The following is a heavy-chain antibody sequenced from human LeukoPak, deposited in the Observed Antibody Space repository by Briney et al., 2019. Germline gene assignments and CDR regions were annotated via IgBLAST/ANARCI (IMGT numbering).Heavy chain of an antibody. CDR1: GFPFSWYS. Sequence: GALRLSCAASGFPFSWYSMELVRQAPGEGVGGGSSISSSSSYIYYADSVKGRFTISRENAKNSLYLQMNSLRAEDTAVYYCARESLGLYPNYWGQGTLVTVSS. J-gene: IGHJ4*02. V-gene: IGHV3-21*01. CDR2: ISSSSSYI. D-gene: IGHD2-2*02. CDR3: ARESLGLYPNY.